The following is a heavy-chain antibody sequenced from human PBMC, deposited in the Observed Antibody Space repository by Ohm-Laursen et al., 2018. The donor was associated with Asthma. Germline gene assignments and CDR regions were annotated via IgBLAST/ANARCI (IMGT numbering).Heavy chain of an antibody. Sequence: SLRLSCAASGFTFSSYGMHWVRQAPGKGLEWVAVIWYDGSNKYYADSVKGRFTISRDNSKNTLYLQMNSLRAEDTAVYYCARDQGPGASDYWGQGTLDTVSS. CDR2: IWYDGSNK. CDR1: GFTFSSYG. D-gene: IGHD3-10*01. V-gene: IGHV3-33*08. CDR3: ARDQGPGASDY. J-gene: IGHJ4*02.